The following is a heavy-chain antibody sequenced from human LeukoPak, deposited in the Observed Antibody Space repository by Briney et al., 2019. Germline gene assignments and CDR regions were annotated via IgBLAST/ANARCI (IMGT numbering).Heavy chain of an antibody. Sequence: GRSLRLSCAASGFTFSSYDMHWVRQAPGKGLEWVAFISYDGSNKYYTDSVKGRFTISRDNSKNTLYLQMDSLRAEDTTVYYCARSGDFYYHHYTMDVWGEGTTVTVSS. CDR1: GFTFSSYD. CDR3: ARSGDFYYHHYTMDV. V-gene: IGHV3-30*19. D-gene: IGHD4-17*01. J-gene: IGHJ6*04. CDR2: ISYDGSNK.